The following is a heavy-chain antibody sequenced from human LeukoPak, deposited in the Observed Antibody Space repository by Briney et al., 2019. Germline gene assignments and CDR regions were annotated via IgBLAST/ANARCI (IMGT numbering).Heavy chain of an antibody. V-gene: IGHV4-34*01. CDR1: GGSFSGYY. CDR2: INHSGST. CDR3: ARGSEKNDY. Sequence: SETLSLTCAVYGGSFSGYYWSWIRQPPGKGLEWIGEINHSGSTNYNPSLKSRVAISVDTSKNQFSLKLSSVTAADTAVYYCARGSEKNDYWGQGTLVTVSS. D-gene: IGHD1-14*01. J-gene: IGHJ4*02.